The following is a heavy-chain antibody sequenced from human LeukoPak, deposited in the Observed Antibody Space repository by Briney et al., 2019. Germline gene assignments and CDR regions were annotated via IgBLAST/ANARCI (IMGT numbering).Heavy chain of an antibody. V-gene: IGHV3-7*01. CDR1: GFSFSKLW. D-gene: IGHD2-8*01. Sequence: PGGSLRLSCAPSGFSFSKLWMSWVRQAPGKGLQWVADIKEDGSEKNYVDSVKGRFTISRDNAKNSLYLQMNSLRAEDTAAYYCARHLHGVITLDYWGRGTLVTVSS. J-gene: IGHJ4*02. CDR2: IKEDGSEK. CDR3: ARHLHGVITLDY.